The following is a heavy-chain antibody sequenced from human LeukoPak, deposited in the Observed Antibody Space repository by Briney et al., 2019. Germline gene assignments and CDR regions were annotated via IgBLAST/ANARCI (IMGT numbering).Heavy chain of an antibody. Sequence: PWASVKVSCKASGYTFSSYGISWVRQAPGQGLEWIGWISAYNGNTNYAQKIQGRVTMTTDTSTSTAYMELSRLRSDDTAVYYCARAGLRYFDWLDYWGQGTLVTVSS. CDR3: ARAGLRYFDWLDY. D-gene: IGHD3-9*01. J-gene: IGHJ4*02. V-gene: IGHV1-18*01. CDR2: ISAYNGNT. CDR1: GYTFSSYG.